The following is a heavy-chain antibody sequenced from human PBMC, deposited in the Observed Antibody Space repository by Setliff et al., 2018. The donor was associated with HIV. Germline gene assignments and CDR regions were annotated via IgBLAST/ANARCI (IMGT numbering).Heavy chain of an antibody. Sequence: ASVKVSCKASGYRFSTFGISWVRQAPGQGLEWMGWISGYNADTDYAQKFQGRVSMTTDISANTAYMELRSLRSDDTAVYYCARDNVRGPTNAMDVWGQGTTVTVSS. D-gene: IGHD3-10*01. J-gene: IGHJ6*02. CDR2: ISGYNADT. CDR1: GYRFSTFG. V-gene: IGHV1-18*01. CDR3: ARDNVRGPTNAMDV.